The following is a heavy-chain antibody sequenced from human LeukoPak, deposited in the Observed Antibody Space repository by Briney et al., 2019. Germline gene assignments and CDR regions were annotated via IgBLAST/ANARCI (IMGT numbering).Heavy chain of an antibody. CDR2: IYWNDDK. CDR3: AHSGTVTTPHDAFDI. Sequence: SGPTQVNPKQTLILTRTFPGFSLSTSGVAVGWVRQPPGKALEWLAFIYWNDDKSYSPSLKSRLTINKDTSKDQVVLTMTNMDPVDTATYYCAHSGTVTTPHDAFDIWGQGTMVTVFS. V-gene: IGHV2-5*01. CDR1: GFSLSTSGVA. J-gene: IGHJ3*02. D-gene: IGHD4-17*01.